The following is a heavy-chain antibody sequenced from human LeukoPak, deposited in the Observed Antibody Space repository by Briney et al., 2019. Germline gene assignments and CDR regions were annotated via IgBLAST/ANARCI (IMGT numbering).Heavy chain of an antibody. V-gene: IGHV4-4*07. CDR3: AREGGWWNY. D-gene: IGHD6-19*01. J-gene: IGHJ4*02. Sequence: SETLSLTCTVSGGSISSYYWSWIRQPAGKGLEWIGRIYTSGSTNYTPSPKSGVTISLDTSNNQLSLKLSSVTAAATAVYYCAREGGWWNYWGQGTLVTVSS. CDR2: IYTSGST. CDR1: GGSISSYY.